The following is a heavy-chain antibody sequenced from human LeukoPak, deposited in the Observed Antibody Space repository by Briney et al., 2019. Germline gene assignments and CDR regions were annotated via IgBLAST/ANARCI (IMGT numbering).Heavy chain of an antibody. Sequence: GGSLRLSCAASGFIFSNYWMTWVRHAPGKGLEWVATIKQDGGEKYYVDSVKGRFTISRDNAKNSLSLQMSSLRAGDTAVYYCARDRGGGHMDVWGKGTTVTISS. CDR3: ARDRGGGHMDV. CDR1: GFIFSNYW. CDR2: IKQDGGEK. J-gene: IGHJ6*03. D-gene: IGHD2-15*01. V-gene: IGHV3-7*01.